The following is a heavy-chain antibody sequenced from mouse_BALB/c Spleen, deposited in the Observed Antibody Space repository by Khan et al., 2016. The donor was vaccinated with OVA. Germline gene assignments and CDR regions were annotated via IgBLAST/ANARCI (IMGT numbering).Heavy chain of an antibody. Sequence: QVQLQESGPGLVAPSQSLSITCTASGFSLTSYGVHWVRQPPGKGLEWLGVIWAGGSTNYNSALMSRLSISKDNSKSQVFLKMNSLRTADTAMYYGARLEDIWGQGTTLTVSS. J-gene: IGHJ2*01. CDR2: IWAGGST. V-gene: IGHV2-9*02. D-gene: IGHD1-3*01. CDR1: GFSLTSYG. CDR3: ARLEDI.